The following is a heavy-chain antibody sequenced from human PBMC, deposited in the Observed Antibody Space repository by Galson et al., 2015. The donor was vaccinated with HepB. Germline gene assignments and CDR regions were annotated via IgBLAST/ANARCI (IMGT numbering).Heavy chain of an antibody. V-gene: IGHV1-69*04. CDR1: GGTFSSIA. J-gene: IGHJ4*02. CDR2: IIPIVGMA. D-gene: IGHD3-10*01. CDR3: ARDDGYGSGRFDY. Sequence: SVKVSCKASGGTFSSIAISWVRQAPGQGLEWMGTIIPIVGMANYAQKFKGRVTITAATSTRTAYMELSGLRSEDTAVYFCARDDGYGSGRFDYWGQGTLVTVSS.